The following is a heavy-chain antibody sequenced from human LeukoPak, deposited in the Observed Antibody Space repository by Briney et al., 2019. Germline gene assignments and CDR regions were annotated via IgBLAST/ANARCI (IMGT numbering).Heavy chain of an antibody. Sequence: GGSLRLSWVASGFTFSRYWMSWVRQAPGKGLEWVANLKQDGSVKYYVDSVKGRFTISRDNAKNSLYLQMTNLRAEDTAVYYCATSADSPGNSWGQGTLVTVSS. CDR1: GFTFSRYW. CDR3: ATSADSPGNS. J-gene: IGHJ4*02. D-gene: IGHD4-23*01. V-gene: IGHV3-7*01. CDR2: LKQDGSVK.